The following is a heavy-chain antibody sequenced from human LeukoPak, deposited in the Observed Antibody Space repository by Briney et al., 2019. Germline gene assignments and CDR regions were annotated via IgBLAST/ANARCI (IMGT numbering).Heavy chain of an antibody. CDR1: GASINGRY. D-gene: IGHD3/OR15-3a*01. V-gene: IGHV4-4*07. CDR2: IYSSGST. Sequence: PETLSLTCIVSGASINGRYWGWIRQPAGKGLEWIGPIYSSGSTYYNPSLKSRVTMAVDTSANHFYLRLTSVTAADTALYYCPRRWTEENTFDVWGQGTMVTVSS. J-gene: IGHJ3*01. CDR3: PRRWTEENTFDV.